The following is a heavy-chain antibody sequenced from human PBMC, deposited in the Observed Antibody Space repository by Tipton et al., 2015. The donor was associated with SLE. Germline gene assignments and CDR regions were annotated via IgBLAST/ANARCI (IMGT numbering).Heavy chain of an antibody. CDR3: AREYLGEGGHLYGLDV. D-gene: IGHD3-10*01. CDR1: GYTFTDYY. Sequence: QLVQSGAEVKKPGASVRVSCETFGYTFTDYYIHWVRQAPGQGLEWMGWINPNSGGTNYAQKFRGRVAMTRGTSISASYMELSRLTADDTAIYCGAREYLGEGGHLYGLDVWGQGTTVTVSS. J-gene: IGHJ6*02. CDR2: INPNSGGT. V-gene: IGHV1-2*02.